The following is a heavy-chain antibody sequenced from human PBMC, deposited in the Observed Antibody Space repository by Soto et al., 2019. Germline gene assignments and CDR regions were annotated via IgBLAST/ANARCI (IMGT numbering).Heavy chain of an antibody. J-gene: IGHJ4*02. Sequence: SVKVSCKASGFAFTSSAVQWVRQARGQRLEWIGWIVVGSGNTNYAQSLQERVTITRDMSTSTAYMELSSLRSDDTAVYYCAANYSYGPLFDFWGPGTLVTVSS. CDR2: IVVGSGNT. D-gene: IGHD5-18*01. CDR1: GFAFTSSA. V-gene: IGHV1-58*01. CDR3: AANYSYGPLFDF.